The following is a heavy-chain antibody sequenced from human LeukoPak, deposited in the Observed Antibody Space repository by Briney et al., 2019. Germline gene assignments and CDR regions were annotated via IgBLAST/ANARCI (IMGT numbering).Heavy chain of an antibody. CDR3: ARGRWKTGMGSPCYFDY. CDR1: GGSIGNYN. V-gene: IGHV4-4*07. Sequence: PSETLSLTRTVSGGSIGNYNWSWIRQPPGQGLEWSGRTHNSGTNNYNPSLKSRFTMSVDTSKNQFSLKLTSVTAADTAVDSCARGRWKTGMGSPCYFDYWGQGTLVTVSS. J-gene: IGHJ4*02. CDR2: THNSGTN. D-gene: IGHD2-15*01.